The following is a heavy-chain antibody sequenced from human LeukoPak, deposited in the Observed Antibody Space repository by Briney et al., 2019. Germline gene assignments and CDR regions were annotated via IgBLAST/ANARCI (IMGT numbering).Heavy chain of an antibody. CDR2: ISWNSGSI. CDR1: GFTFDDYA. J-gene: IGHJ3*02. CDR3: ASITMVRGVIITAAFDI. D-gene: IGHD3-10*01. V-gene: IGHV3-9*01. Sequence: GGSLRLSCAASGFTFDDYAMHWVRHAPGKGLEWVSGISWNSGSIVYADSVKGRFTISRDNAKNSLYLQMNSLRAEDTALYYCASITMVRGVIITAAFDIWGQGTMVTVSS.